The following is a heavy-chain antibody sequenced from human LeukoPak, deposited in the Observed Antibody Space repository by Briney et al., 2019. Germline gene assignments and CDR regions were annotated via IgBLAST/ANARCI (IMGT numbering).Heavy chain of an antibody. CDR2: IYNSGNT. V-gene: IGHV4-4*07. J-gene: IGHJ4*02. D-gene: IGHD2-2*01. CDR1: GGSISSYY. CDR3: ARDSMYCSSSSCFSRGDY. Sequence: PSETLSLTCTVSGGSISSYYWSWIRQPADKGLEWIGRIYNSGNTNYNPSLKSRVAMSVDTSKNQISLKLSSVTAADTAVYYCARDSMYCSSSSCFSRGDYWGQGTLVTVSS.